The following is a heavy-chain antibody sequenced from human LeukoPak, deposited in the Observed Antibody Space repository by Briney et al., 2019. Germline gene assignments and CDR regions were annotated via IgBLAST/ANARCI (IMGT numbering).Heavy chain of an antibody. Sequence: GGSLRLSCAASGFTVSSNYMSWVCQAPGKGLEWVSVIYSGGSTYYADSVKGRFTISRDNSKNTLYLQMNSLRAEDTAVYYCARVGYSSGWRGFDYWGQGTLVTVSS. D-gene: IGHD6-19*01. CDR2: IYSGGST. CDR1: GFTVSSNY. CDR3: ARVGYSSGWRGFDY. V-gene: IGHV3-53*01. J-gene: IGHJ4*02.